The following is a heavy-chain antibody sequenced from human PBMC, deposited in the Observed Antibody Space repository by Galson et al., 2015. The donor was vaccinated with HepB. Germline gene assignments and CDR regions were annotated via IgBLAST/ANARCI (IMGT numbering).Heavy chain of an antibody. CDR2: MTGSGDRT. CDR1: GFIFSRYA. CDR3: VKGVGTSTNWYFDFWGQGTRVTVSPGSDCSVLCNHFYGMDV. V-gene: IGHV3-23*01. Sequence: SLRLSCAASGFIFSRYAMSWVRLAPGKGLEWVSAMTGSGDRTYYADSVKGRFTISRDNSKNTLYLQMNSLRAEDTAIYYCVKGVGTSTNWYFDFWGQGTRVTVSPGSDCSVLCNHFYGMDVWGQGTTVTVS. J-gene: IGHJ6*02. D-gene: IGHD2-21*02.